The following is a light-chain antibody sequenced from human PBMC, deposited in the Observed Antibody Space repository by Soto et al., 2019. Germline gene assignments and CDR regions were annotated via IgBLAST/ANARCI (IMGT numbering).Light chain of an antibody. CDR2: GNS. CDR3: QSYDSSLSGVV. V-gene: IGLV1-40*01. J-gene: IGLJ2*01. CDR1: SSNIGAGYD. Sequence: QLVLTQPPLVSGAPGQRVTISCTGSSSNIGAGYDVHWYQQLPGTAPKLLIYGNSNRPSGVPDRFSGSKSGTSASLAITGLQAEDEADYYCQSYDSSLSGVVFGGGTKLTVL.